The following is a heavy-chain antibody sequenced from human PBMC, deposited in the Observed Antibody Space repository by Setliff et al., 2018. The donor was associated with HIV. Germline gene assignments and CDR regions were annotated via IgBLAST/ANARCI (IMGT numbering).Heavy chain of an antibody. CDR3: ARKLRPGHNWGAFDI. J-gene: IGHJ3*02. CDR1: RFDFNNYW. CDR2: IGQDGSEK. D-gene: IGHD1-1*01. V-gene: IGHV3-7*01. Sequence: GGSLRLSCAASRFDFNNYWMCWVRQAPGKGLEWVANIGQDGSEKNYVDSVKGRFTISRDNAKNSMDLQMNSLRAEDTAIYYCARKLRPGHNWGAFDIWGQGIMVTVSS.